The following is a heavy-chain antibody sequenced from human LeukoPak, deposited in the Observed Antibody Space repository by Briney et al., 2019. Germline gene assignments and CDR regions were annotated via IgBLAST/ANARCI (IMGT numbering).Heavy chain of an antibody. CDR1: GFTVSSNC. J-gene: IGHJ4*02. Sequence: PGGSLRLSCAASGFTVSSNCMSWVRQAPGKGLEWVSVIYSGGSTYYADSVKGRFTISRDNSKNTLYLQMNSLRAEDTAVYYCARDVSPDSSGYYPYWGQGTLVTVSS. CDR3: ARDVSPDSSGYYPY. V-gene: IGHV3-53*01. D-gene: IGHD3-22*01. CDR2: IYSGGST.